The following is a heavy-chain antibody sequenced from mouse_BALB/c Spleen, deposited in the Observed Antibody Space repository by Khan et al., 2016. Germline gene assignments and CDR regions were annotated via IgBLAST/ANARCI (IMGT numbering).Heavy chain of an antibody. Sequence: EVQLLETGGGLVQPGGSRGLSCEGSGFTFSGFWMSWVRQTPGKTLEWIGDINSDGSAINYAPSIKDRFTIFRDNDKSTLYLQMSNVRSEDTATXFFMRYSSYWYFDVWGAGTTVTVSS. CDR1: GFTFSGFW. CDR3: MRYSSYWYFDV. V-gene: IGHV11-2*02. D-gene: IGHD1-1*01. CDR2: INSDGSAI. J-gene: IGHJ1*01.